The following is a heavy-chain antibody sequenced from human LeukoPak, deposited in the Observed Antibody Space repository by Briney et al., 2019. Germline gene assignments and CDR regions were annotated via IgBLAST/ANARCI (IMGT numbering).Heavy chain of an antibody. CDR3: ARDRQQLARYYYGMDV. Sequence: GGSLRLSCAASGFSFSSYAMTWARQAPVKGLEWVSAISGDGTRTYYADSVKGRFTISRDNSKNTLYLQMNSLRAEDTAVYYCARDRQQLARYYYGMDVWGQGTTVTVSS. V-gene: IGHV3-23*01. D-gene: IGHD6-13*01. CDR1: GFSFSSYA. CDR2: ISGDGTRT. J-gene: IGHJ6*02.